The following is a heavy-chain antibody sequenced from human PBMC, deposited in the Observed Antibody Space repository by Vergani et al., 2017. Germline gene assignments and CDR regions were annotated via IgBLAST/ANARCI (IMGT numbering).Heavy chain of an antibody. CDR2: IYTSGST. V-gene: IGHV4-61*02. D-gene: IGHD2-2*01. CDR1: GGSISSGSYY. J-gene: IGHJ4*02. Sequence: QVQLQESGPGLVKPSQTLSLTCTVSGGSISSGSYYCSWIRQPAGKGLEWIGRIYTSGSTNYNPSLKSRVTISVDTSKNQFSLKLSSVTAADTAVYYCARGQVVPAANGADYWGQGTLVTVSS. CDR3: ARGQVVPAANGADY.